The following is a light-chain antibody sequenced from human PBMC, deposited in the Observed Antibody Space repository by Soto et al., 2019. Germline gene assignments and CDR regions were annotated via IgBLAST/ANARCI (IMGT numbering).Light chain of an antibody. Sequence: QSVLTQPASVSGSPGQSITISCTGTSSDVGTYNYVSWYQQYPGKAPKLMIYEVNNRPSGVSNRFSGSKSGNTASLAISGLQAEDEANYYCYSYTGNTWVFGGGTKVTVL. CDR1: SSDVGTYNY. CDR2: EVN. V-gene: IGLV2-14*01. CDR3: YSYTGNTWV. J-gene: IGLJ3*02.